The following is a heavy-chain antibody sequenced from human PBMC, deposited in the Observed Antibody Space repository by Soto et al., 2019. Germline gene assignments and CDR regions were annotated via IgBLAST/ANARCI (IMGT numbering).Heavy chain of an antibody. D-gene: IGHD3-10*01. CDR3: ARLGITMVRGVIRYYYYGMDV. J-gene: IGHJ6*02. Sequence: GESLKISCKGSGYSFTSYWIGWVRQMPGKGLECMGIIYPGDSDTRYSPSFQGQVTISADKSISTAYLQWSSLKASDTAMYYCARLGITMVRGVIRYYYYGMDVWGQGTTVTVSS. CDR1: GYSFTSYW. CDR2: IYPGDSDT. V-gene: IGHV5-51*01.